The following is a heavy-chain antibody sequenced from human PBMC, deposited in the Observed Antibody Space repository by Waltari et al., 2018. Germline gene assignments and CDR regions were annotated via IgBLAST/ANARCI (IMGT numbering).Heavy chain of an antibody. J-gene: IGHJ6*02. CDR1: GFTFGSYC. CDR3: ARDRGFSMYGYYYGMDV. Sequence: EVQLVESGGGLVQPGGSLRLSCRASGFTFGSYCMRLVGQAPGKGRGWGANIEQDGRENNMVDAVKGRFTISRDNAKNSLYLQMNSLRAEDTAVYYCARDRGFSMYGYYYGMDVWGQGTTVTVSS. D-gene: IGHD2-8*01. CDR2: IEQDGREN. V-gene: IGHV3-7*03.